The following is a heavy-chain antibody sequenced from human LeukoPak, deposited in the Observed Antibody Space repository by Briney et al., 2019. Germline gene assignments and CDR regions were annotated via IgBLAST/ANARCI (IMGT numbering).Heavy chain of an antibody. CDR1: GGSISSGGYY. D-gene: IGHD3-10*01. Sequence: PSQTLSLTCSVSGGSISSGGYYWSWIRQPAGKGLEWIGRIYTSGSINYNPSLKSRVTISVDTSKNQFSLKLSSVTAADTAVYYCARDPMYYLFLGGAFDIWGQGTMVTVSS. V-gene: IGHV4-61*02. CDR2: IYTSGSI. CDR3: ARDPMYYLFLGGAFDI. J-gene: IGHJ3*02.